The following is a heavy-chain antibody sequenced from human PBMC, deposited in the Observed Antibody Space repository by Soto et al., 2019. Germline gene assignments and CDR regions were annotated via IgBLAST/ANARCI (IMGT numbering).Heavy chain of an antibody. D-gene: IGHD5-12*01. CDR3: ARAHSGYDLALDY. CDR1: GGSISSYY. J-gene: IGHJ4*02. Sequence: SETLSLTCTVSGGSISSYYWSWIRQPPGKGLEWIGYIYYSGSTNYNPSLKSRVTISVDTSKNQFSLKLSSVTAADTAVYYCARAHSGYDLALDYWGQGTLVTVSS. V-gene: IGHV4-59*01. CDR2: IYYSGST.